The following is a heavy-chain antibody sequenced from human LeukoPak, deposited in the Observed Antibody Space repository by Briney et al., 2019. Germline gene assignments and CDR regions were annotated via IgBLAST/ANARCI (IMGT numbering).Heavy chain of an antibody. J-gene: IGHJ6*03. CDR3: AKNQVSGSYGMSYYYYMDV. CDR1: GFTFSSYA. Sequence: GGSLRLSCAASGFTFSSYAMSWVRQAPGKGLEWVSAISGSGGGTYYADSVKGRFTISRDNPKNTLYLQMNSLRAEDTAVYYCAKNQVSGSYGMSYYYYMDVWGKGTTVTVSS. D-gene: IGHD1-26*01. V-gene: IGHV3-23*01. CDR2: ISGSGGGT.